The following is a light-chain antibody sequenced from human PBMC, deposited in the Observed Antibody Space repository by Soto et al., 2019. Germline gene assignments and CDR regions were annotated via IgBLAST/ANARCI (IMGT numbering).Light chain of an antibody. J-gene: IGLJ2*01. CDR1: SSNIGSNY. V-gene: IGLV1-47*01. Sequence: QSVLTQPPSSSGTPGQRVTISCSGTSSNIGSNYVSWYQQLPGTDPKLLIYRNNQRPSGVPDRFSGSKSGTSASLAISGLRSEDEADYYCAAWDDSLVVFGGGTKLTVL. CDR3: AAWDDSLVV. CDR2: RNN.